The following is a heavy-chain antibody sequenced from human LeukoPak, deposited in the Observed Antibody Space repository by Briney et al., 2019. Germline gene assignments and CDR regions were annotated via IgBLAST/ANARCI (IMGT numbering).Heavy chain of an antibody. Sequence: PGRSLRLSCAASGFTFSSCGMHWVRQAPGKGLGWVAVISYDGSNKYYADSVKGRFTISRDNSKNTLYLQMNSLRAEDTAVYYCARSRDGIQLWAFDIWGQGTMVTVSS. CDR2: ISYDGSNK. CDR3: ARSRDGIQLWAFDI. J-gene: IGHJ3*02. V-gene: IGHV3-30*03. D-gene: IGHD5-24*01. CDR1: GFTFSSCG.